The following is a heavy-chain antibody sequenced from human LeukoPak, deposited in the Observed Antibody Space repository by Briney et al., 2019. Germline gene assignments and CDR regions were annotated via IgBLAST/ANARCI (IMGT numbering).Heavy chain of an antibody. D-gene: IGHD3-22*01. CDR3: GRLDDYDYSAW. Sequence: LRLSCAASGFTFDDYAMHWVRQAPGQGLEWIGSIYYNGNTYYNPSLKSRVTISVDTSKNQFSLKLNSVTAADTAVYFCGRLDDYDYSAWWGQGILVTVSS. CDR1: GFTFDDYA. J-gene: IGHJ4*02. V-gene: IGHV4-30-2*03. CDR2: IYYNGNT.